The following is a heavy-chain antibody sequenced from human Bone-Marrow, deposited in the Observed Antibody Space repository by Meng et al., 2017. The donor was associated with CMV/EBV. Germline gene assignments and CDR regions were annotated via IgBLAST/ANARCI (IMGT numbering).Heavy chain of an antibody. V-gene: IGHV3-53*01. CDR1: GFTVSSNY. D-gene: IGHD6-6*01. CDR3: VKEEASRPVFEF. J-gene: IGHJ4*02. Sequence: GESLKISCAASGFTVSSNYMSWVRQAPGKGLEWVSVIYGGGSTYYADSVKGRFTISRDNSKNTLYLQLNGLKADDTAVYYCVKEEASRPVFEFWGQGTLVTVSS. CDR2: IYGGGST.